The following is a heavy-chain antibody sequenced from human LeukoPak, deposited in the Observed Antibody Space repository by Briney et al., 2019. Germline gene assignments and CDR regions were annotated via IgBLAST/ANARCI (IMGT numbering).Heavy chain of an antibody. CDR2: IKQDGSET. D-gene: IGHD3-16*02. V-gene: IGHV3-7*01. CDR1: ELSFSNYW. J-gene: IGHJ4*02. Sequence: GGSLRLSCVAPELSFSNYWMDWFRKAPGKGLKWVAFIKQDGSETSYADSVKGRFTISRDNARNSLFLQMNSLRAEDTAVYYCATRGDLSWFGALRHWSQGTLVTVSS. CDR3: ATRGDLSWFGALRH.